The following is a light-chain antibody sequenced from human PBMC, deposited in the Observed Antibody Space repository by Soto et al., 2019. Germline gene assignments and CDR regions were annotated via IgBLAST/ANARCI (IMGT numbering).Light chain of an antibody. CDR3: QHYYIAPWT. CDR1: QTVNFNY. V-gene: IGKV3-20*01. J-gene: IGKJ1*01. CDR2: ATS. Sequence: DIVMTQFPGTLSLSPGERATLSCRASQTVNFNYVAWFQHKPGQAPRLLVSATSSRATGIPDRFSGSGFGTDFSLTISGLEAEDFPVYFWQHYYIAPWTFGQGTKVEIK.